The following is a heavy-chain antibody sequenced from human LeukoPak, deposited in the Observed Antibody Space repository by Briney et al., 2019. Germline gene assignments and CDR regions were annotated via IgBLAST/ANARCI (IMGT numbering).Heavy chain of an antibody. CDR2: SYTSGSP. V-gene: IGHV4-4*07. CDR1: GGSISSYY. D-gene: IGHD4-23*01. J-gene: IGHJ3*02. Sequence: SETLSLTCTVSGGSISSYYWSWIRQPAGKGLEWIGRSYTSGSPNYNPSLKGRVTMSVDTSKNQFSLKLSSVTAADTAVYYCARDPPQTTVVTGDAFDIWGQGTMVTVSS. CDR3: ARDPPQTTVVTGDAFDI.